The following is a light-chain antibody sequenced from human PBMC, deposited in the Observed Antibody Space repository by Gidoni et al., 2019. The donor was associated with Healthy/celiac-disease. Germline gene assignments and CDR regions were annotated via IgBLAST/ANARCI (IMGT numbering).Light chain of an antibody. V-gene: IGKV3-15*01. Sequence: DIVMTQSPATLSVSPGEGATLSCRARQSVSSNLAWYQQKPGPAPRLLIYGASTRATGIPARFSGSGSGTEFTLTISSLQSEDFAVYYCQQYNNWPPWTFGQGTKVEIK. CDR3: QQYNNWPPWT. CDR1: QSVSSN. CDR2: GAS. J-gene: IGKJ1*01.